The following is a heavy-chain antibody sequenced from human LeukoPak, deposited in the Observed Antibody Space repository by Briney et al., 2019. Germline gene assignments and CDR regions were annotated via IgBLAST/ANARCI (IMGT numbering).Heavy chain of an antibody. Sequence: GGSLRLSCAASGFTFSSYAMSWIRQAPGKGLEWVSAISGSGGSTYYADSVKGRFTISRDNSKNTLYLQMNSLRAEDTAVYYCAITPFTRSSGWYYWGQGTLVTVSS. CDR3: AITPFTRSSGWYY. J-gene: IGHJ4*02. CDR1: GFTFSSYA. CDR2: ISGSGGST. D-gene: IGHD6-19*01. V-gene: IGHV3-23*01.